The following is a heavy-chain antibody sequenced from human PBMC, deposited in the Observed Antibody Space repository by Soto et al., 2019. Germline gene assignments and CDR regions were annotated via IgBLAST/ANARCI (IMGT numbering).Heavy chain of an antibody. CDR3: TKQYQGEVATDITYGY. D-gene: IGHD5-12*01. V-gene: IGHV3-15*07. Sequence: NRVLQTQGKGLEWVGRIKSKTDGGTTDYAAPVKGRFTISRDDSKNTLYLQMNSLKTEDTAVYYCTKQYQGEVATDITYGYCGQGTLGNGSS. J-gene: IGHJ4*02. CDR2: IKSKTDGGTT.